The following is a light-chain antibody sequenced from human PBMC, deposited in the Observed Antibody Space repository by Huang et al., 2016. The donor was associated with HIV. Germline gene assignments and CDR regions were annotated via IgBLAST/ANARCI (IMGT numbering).Light chain of an antibody. CDR2: WAS. V-gene: IGKV4-1*01. CDR1: QTVLDSSNNKNY. Sequence: DIVMTQSPDSLAVSLGERATINCKSSQTVLDSSNNKNYLAWYHPKPGQPPKLLIYWASSRESWVPDRFIASGSGTDFTLTISSLQAEDVAVYYCHQYYDTPYSFGQGTKLEIK. CDR3: HQYYDTPYS. J-gene: IGKJ2*01.